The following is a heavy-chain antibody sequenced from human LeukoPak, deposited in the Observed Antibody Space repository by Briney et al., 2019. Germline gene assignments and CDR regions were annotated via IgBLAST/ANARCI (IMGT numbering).Heavy chain of an antibody. CDR2: IYHSGST. CDR3: ARRRYGDCDYFDY. D-gene: IGHD4-17*01. Sequence: SETLSLTCAVSGYSISSGYYWGWIRQPPGKGLEWIGSIYHSGSTYYNPSLKSRVTISVDTSKNQFSLKLSSVTAADTAVYYCARRRYGDCDYFDYWGQGTLVTVSS. J-gene: IGHJ4*02. V-gene: IGHV4-38-2*01. CDR1: GYSISSGYY.